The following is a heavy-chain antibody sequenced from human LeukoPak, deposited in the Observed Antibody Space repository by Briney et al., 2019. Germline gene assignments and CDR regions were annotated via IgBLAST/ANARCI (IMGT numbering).Heavy chain of an antibody. V-gene: IGHV1-46*01. J-gene: IGHJ4*02. CDR2: INPGGSST. CDR3: ARLSFGHSFDF. CDR1: GYIFTTYY. D-gene: IGHD3-16*01. Sequence: ASVKVSCKASGYIFTTYYIHWVRQAPGQGLEWMGRINPGGSSTTYEQEFQGRVTMTRDTSTSTVYIELNSLRSDDTAVYYCARLSFGHSFDFWGQGTLVTVSS.